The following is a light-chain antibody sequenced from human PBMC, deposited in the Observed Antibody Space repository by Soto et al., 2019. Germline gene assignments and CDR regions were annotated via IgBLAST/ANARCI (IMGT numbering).Light chain of an antibody. J-gene: IGKJ1*01. V-gene: IGKV1-5*01. CDR2: DAS. CDR1: RSVSTF. Sequence: DIQMNQSPSTLSASAGDTVTITCRASRSVSTFLAWYQQKPGKAPKLLIFDASSLKGGVPSRFSGSGSGTDFTLTISSLQPDDFATYYCQQYDSYSWTFGQGARVEIK. CDR3: QQYDSYSWT.